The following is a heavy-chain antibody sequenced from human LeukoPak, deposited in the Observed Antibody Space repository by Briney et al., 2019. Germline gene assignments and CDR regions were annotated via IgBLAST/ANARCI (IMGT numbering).Heavy chain of an antibody. CDR1: GFTFISYA. CDR2: ISGSGGST. J-gene: IGHJ5*02. Sequence: PGGSLRLSCVASGFTFISYAMTWVRQAPGKGLQWVSAISGSGGSTYYADSVKGRFTISRGNSKNTLYLQMNSLRAEDTAVYYCAKSGDYGDLNWFDPWGQGTLVTVSS. V-gene: IGHV3-23*01. D-gene: IGHD4-17*01. CDR3: AKSGDYGDLNWFDP.